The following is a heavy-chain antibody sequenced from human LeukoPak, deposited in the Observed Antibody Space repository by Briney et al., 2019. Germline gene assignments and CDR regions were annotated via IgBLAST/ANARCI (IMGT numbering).Heavy chain of an antibody. CDR2: ISSSGSTI. D-gene: IGHD3-16*02. CDR3: ARGGRSYGSEEITFGGVIALDEGLVGTDY. V-gene: IGHV3-11*04. J-gene: IGHJ4*02. Sequence: GGSLRLSCAASGFTFSDYYMSWIRQAPGKGLEWVSYISSSGSTIYYADSVKGRFTISRDNAKNSLYLQMNSLRAEATAGYYCARGGRSYGSEEITFGGVIALDEGLVGTDYWGQGTLVTVSS. CDR1: GFTFSDYY.